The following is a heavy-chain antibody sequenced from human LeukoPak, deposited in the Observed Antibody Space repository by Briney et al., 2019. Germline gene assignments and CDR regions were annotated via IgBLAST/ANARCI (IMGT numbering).Heavy chain of an antibody. CDR1: GFTFDDYG. V-gene: IGHV3-20*04. CDR3: ARDYIAETYYYDSSGAFDI. CDR2: INWNGGST. Sequence: GGSLRLSCAASGFTFDDYGMSWVRQAPGKGLEWVSGINWNGGSTGYADSVKGRFTISRDNAKNSLYLQMNSLRAEDTALYYCARDYIAETYYYDSSGAFDIWGQGTMVIVSS. D-gene: IGHD3-22*01. J-gene: IGHJ3*02.